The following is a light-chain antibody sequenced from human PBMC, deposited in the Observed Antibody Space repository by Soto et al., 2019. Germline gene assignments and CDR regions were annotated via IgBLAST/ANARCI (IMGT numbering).Light chain of an antibody. CDR3: QQYNSYPKT. Sequence: DIQMTQSPSTLSASIGDRVAITCRASESISHWVAWYQQKPGKAPTLLIYKTSNLANEVPSRFAGSGSGTDFTLTITSLQPDDFATYYCQQYNSYPKTFGQGTNV. V-gene: IGKV1-5*03. CDR1: ESISHW. J-gene: IGKJ1*01. CDR2: KTS.